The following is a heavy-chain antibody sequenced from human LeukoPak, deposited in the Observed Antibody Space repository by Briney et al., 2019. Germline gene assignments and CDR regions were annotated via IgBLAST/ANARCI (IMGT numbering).Heavy chain of an antibody. J-gene: IGHJ3*02. V-gene: IGHV5-51*01. Sequence: PRESLKISCKGSGYSFTNYWIGWVRQMPGKGLEWMGIINPGDSDTRYSPSFQGQVTISADKSISTAYLQWSSLKASDTAMYYCARRGNYYDSSGYYYGDAFDIWGQGTMVTVSS. CDR1: GYSFTNYW. D-gene: IGHD3-22*01. CDR3: ARRGNYYDSSGYYYGDAFDI. CDR2: INPGDSDT.